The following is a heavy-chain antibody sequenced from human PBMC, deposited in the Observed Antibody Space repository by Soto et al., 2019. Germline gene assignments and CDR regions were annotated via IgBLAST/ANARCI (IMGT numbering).Heavy chain of an antibody. CDR2: IYNSGST. CDR1: GTSITSSSSY. J-gene: IGHJ4*02. Sequence: SATLSLTCTVTGTSITSSSSYWDSSRQPPGEGLEWIGSIYNSGSTYYKPSLKSRVTISVDTSKNQFSLNLSSVTAADTAVYYCARRGSGSYSDYWGQG. CDR3: ARRGSGSYSDY. D-gene: IGHD3-10*01. V-gene: IGHV4-39*01.